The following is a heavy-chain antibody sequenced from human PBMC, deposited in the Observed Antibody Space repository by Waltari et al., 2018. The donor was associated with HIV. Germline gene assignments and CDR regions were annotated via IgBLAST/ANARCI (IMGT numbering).Heavy chain of an antibody. V-gene: IGHV3-30*18. CDR3: AKDRQKIGYYDILTGYLDY. D-gene: IGHD3-9*01. J-gene: IGHJ4*02. CDR2: ISYDGSNK. Sequence: QVQLVESGGGVVQPRRSLRLSCAASGFTSSGYGMHWFCQAPGKGLEWVAVISYDGSNKYYADSVKGRFTISRDNSKNTLYLQMNSLRAEDTAVYYCAKDRQKIGYYDILTGYLDYWGQGTLVTVSS. CDR1: GFTSSGYG.